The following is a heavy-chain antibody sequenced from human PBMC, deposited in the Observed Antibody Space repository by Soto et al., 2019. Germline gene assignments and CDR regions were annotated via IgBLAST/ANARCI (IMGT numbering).Heavy chain of an antibody. V-gene: IGHV1-46*01. J-gene: IGHJ5*02. CDR2: INPSGGST. CDR3: ARGYCSGGSCASGVWFDP. Sequence: ASVKVSCKASGYTFTSYYMHWVRQAPGQGLEWMGIINPSGGSTSYAQKFQGRVTMTRDTSTSTVYMELSSLRSEDTAVYYCARGYCSGGSCASGVWFDPWGQGTLVTVSS. D-gene: IGHD2-15*01. CDR1: GYTFTSYY.